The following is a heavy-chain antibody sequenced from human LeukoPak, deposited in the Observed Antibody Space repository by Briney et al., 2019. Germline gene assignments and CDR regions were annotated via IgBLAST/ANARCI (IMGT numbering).Heavy chain of an antibody. V-gene: IGHV3-15*01. CDR1: GSTLSNAW. CDR2: ITSKTDGETA. CDR3: TLYDSGKIDY. J-gene: IGHJ4*02. Sequence: GGSLRLSCVASGSTLSNAWMTWVRQAPGRGLEWVGRITSKTDGETALYAAPVKGRLTISRDDSQNTLYLQMNSLKIEDTAVYYCTLYDSGKIDYWGQGTLVTVSS. D-gene: IGHD3-10*01.